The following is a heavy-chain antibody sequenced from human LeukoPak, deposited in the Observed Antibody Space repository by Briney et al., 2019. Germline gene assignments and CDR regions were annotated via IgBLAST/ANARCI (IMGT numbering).Heavy chain of an antibody. CDR2: INPNSGGT. V-gene: IGHV1-2*02. D-gene: IGHD2-2*01. CDR3: ARDRCSSTSCYEAQDY. CDR1: GYTFTGYY. J-gene: IGHJ4*02. Sequence: ASVKVSCKASGYTFTGYYMHWVRQAPGQGLEWMGWINPNSGGTNYAQKLQGRVTMTRDTSISTAYMELSRLRSDDTAVYYCARDRCSSTSCYEAQDYWGQGTLVTVSS.